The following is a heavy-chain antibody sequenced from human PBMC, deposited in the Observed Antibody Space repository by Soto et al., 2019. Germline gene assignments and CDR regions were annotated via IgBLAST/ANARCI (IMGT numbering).Heavy chain of an antibody. V-gene: IGHV3-30-3*01. D-gene: IGHD1-26*01. J-gene: IGHJ4*02. CDR3: ARDYSYLYYFDY. CDR1: GFTFSSYA. Sequence: GGSLRLSCAASGFTFSSYAMHWVRQAPGKGLEWVAVISYDGSNKYYADSVKGRFTISRDNSKNTLYLQMNSLRAEDTAVYYCARDYSYLYYFDYWGQGTLVTVSS. CDR2: ISYDGSNK.